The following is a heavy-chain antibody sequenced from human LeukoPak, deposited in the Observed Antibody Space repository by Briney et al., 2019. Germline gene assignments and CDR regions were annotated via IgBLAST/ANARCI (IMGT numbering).Heavy chain of an antibody. D-gene: IGHD5-12*01. Sequence: ASVKVSCKASGYTFTSYDINWVRQATGQGLEWMGWMNPNSGNTGYAQKFQGRVTMTRNTSISTAYMELSSLRSEDTAVYYCAKVISGYSGHDWFRGYYFDYWGQGTRVTVSS. V-gene: IGHV1-8*01. J-gene: IGHJ4*02. CDR1: GYTFTSYD. CDR2: MNPNSGNT. CDR3: AKVISGYSGHDWFRGYYFDY.